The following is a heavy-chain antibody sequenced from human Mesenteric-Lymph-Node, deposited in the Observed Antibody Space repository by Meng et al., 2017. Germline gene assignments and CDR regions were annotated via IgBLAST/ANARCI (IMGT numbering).Heavy chain of an antibody. D-gene: IGHD2-2*01. CDR2: IYASVST. V-gene: IGHV4-4*07. J-gene: IGHJ2*01. CDR3: VRDGSSSSGGTL. Sequence: VQLQSWGVGLVKPSETLSLTCAVSGGSFSVYYWSWIRQPAGKGLEWIGRIYASVSTNYNPSLKTRITMSVDTSKSQFSLKLTSITAADTAVYYCVRDGSSSSGGTLWGRGTLVTVSS. CDR1: GGSFSVYY.